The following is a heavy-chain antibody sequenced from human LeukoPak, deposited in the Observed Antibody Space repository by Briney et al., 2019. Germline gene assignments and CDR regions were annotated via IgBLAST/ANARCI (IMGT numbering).Heavy chain of an antibody. CDR2: ISASGGST. J-gene: IGHJ5*02. V-gene: IGHV3-23*01. CDR1: GFTFSSYA. Sequence: GGSLRPSCAASGFTFSSYAMSWVRQAPGKGLEWVSAISASGGSTYYADSVKGRFTISRDNSKNTLYLQMNSLRAEDTAVYYCAKGYNYSKGWFDPWGQGTLVTVSS. CDR3: AKGYNYSKGWFDP. D-gene: IGHD4-11*01.